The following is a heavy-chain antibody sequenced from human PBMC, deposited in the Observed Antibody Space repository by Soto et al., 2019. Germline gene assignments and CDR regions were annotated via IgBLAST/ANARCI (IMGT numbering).Heavy chain of an antibody. CDR3: ATGSQTLAS. CDR2: MDSYTGNT. J-gene: IGHJ4*02. V-gene: IGHV1-8*01. Sequence: QAQLVQSGAEGKKPGASVKISCKASGYTLSTYDINWVRQAAGQGLEWMGWMDSYTGNTGYAQEFQGRLIMTRDTSINAAYMELSSLQSEETAVYFCATGSQTLASWGQGTLVTVSS. CDR1: GYTLSTYD.